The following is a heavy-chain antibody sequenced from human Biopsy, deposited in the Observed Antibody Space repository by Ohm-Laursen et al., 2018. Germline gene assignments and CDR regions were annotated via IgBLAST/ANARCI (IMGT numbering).Heavy chain of an antibody. CDR1: GFSLSARGMC. V-gene: IGHV2-70*11. CDR2: VDWDDYK. J-gene: IGHJ6*02. CDR3: ARTPILIVSAGLVYRHRRHLQGMDV. D-gene: IGHD6-13*01. Sequence: ATQTLTLTLSFSGFSLSARGMCVSWIRQAPGKALEWLARVDWDDYKDYSASLQTKLSISKDTSNDQVVLTVNNVDPADTATYYCARTPILIVSAGLVYRHRRHLQGMDVWGQGIAVTVS.